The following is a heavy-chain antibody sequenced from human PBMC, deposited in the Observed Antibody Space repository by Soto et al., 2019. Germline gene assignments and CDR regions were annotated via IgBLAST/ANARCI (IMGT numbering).Heavy chain of an antibody. CDR2: IMSSGNT. D-gene: IGHD1-26*01. Sequence: SETLSLTCTVSGGSISSGLYFWTWVRQHPGKGLEWIGYIMSSGNTYYNPSLKSRLTISLDTSENQFSLKLTSVTAADTAVYYCARSGHELGQQLVTWFDPWGQGTLVTVSS. CDR1: GGSISSGLYF. CDR3: ARSGHELGQQLVTWFDP. V-gene: IGHV4-31*03. J-gene: IGHJ5*02.